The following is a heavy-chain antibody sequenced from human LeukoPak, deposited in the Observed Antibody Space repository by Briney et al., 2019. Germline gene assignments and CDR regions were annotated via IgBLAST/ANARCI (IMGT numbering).Heavy chain of an antibody. V-gene: IGHV3-21*04. CDR2: ISSSSSYI. CDR1: GFTFSSYS. D-gene: IGHD6-13*01. CDR3: ARDESKLDHAFDI. J-gene: IGHJ3*02. Sequence: GGSLRLSCAASGFTFSSYSMNWVRQAPGKGLEWVSSISSSSSYIYYADSVKGRFTISRDNAKNSLYLQMNSLRAEDTAVYYCARDESKLDHAFDIWGQGTMVTVSS.